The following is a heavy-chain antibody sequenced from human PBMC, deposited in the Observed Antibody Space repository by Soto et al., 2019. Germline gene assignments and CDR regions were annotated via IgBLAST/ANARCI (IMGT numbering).Heavy chain of an antibody. CDR3: ARDGSPGGMDV. CDR1: GGSIINYY. V-gene: IGHV4-59*01. D-gene: IGHD3-10*01. Sequence: QVQLQESGPGLVKPSETLSLTCTVSGGSIINYYWSWLRQSPGKGLEWIAYFSYTGTTNYNPSLKTRVTISVDTSKNQFSLKLTSVTAADTAVYYCARDGSPGGMDVWGAWTTVTVSS. CDR2: FSYTGTT. J-gene: IGHJ6*04.